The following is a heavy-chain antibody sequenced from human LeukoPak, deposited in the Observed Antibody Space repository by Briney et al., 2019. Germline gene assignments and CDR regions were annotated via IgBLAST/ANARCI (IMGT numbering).Heavy chain of an antibody. CDR2: ISRSGSTI. CDR1: AFTFSSYE. V-gene: IGHV3-48*03. Sequence: GSLRLSCAASAFTFSSYEMNWVRQAPGKGLEWVSYISRSGSTIYYADSVKGRFTISRDNSKNTLYLQMNSLRAEDTAVYYCAKWDGVAVQLNFDYWGQGTLVTVSS. CDR3: AKWDGVAVQLNFDY. J-gene: IGHJ4*02. D-gene: IGHD2-15*01.